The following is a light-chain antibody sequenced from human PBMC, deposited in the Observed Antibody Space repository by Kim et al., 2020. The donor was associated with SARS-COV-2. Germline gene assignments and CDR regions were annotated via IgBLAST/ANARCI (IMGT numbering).Light chain of an antibody. J-gene: IGKJ4*01. CDR1: QGISNY. Sequence: ASVGDRVTITCRASQGISNYLAWYQQKPGKVPKFLIYAASTLLAGVPTRFSGSGYGTDFSLTISSLQPEDVATYYCQNYNGAPLTFGGGTKVDIK. V-gene: IGKV1-27*01. CDR2: AAS. CDR3: QNYNGAPLT.